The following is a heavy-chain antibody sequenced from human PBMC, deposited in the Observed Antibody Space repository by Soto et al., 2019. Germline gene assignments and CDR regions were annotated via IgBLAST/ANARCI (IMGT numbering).Heavy chain of an antibody. CDR2: ISSSSSYI. J-gene: IGHJ3*02. CDR1: GFTFSSYS. Sequence: GGSLRLSCAASGFTFSSYSMNWVRQAPGKGLEWVSSISSSSSYIYYADSVKGRFTISRDNAKNSLYLQMNSLRAEDTAVYYCARVTVKEDGDAFDIWGQGTMVTVSS. CDR3: ARVTVKEDGDAFDI. D-gene: IGHD2-15*01. V-gene: IGHV3-21*01.